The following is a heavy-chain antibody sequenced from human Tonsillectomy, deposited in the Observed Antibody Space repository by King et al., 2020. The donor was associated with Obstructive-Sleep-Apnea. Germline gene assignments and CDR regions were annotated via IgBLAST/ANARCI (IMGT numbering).Heavy chain of an antibody. CDR2: IIPILNIA. Sequence: VQLVESGAEVKKPGSSVKVSCKASGGTFSSYAISWVRQAPGQGLEWMGKIIPILNIANYAQKFQGRVTITADKSTSTTYMELSSLRSEDTAVYFCARAPQSSGWHYYFDYWGPGTLVTVSS. V-gene: IGHV1-69*09. D-gene: IGHD6-25*01. CDR1: GGTFSSYA. J-gene: IGHJ4*02. CDR3: ARAPQSSGWHYYFDY.